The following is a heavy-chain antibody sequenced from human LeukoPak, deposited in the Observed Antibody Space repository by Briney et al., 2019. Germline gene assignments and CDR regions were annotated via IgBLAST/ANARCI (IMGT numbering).Heavy chain of an antibody. D-gene: IGHD5-18*01. Sequence: PGGSLRLSCAASGFTFSSYAMSWVRQAPGKGLEWVSAISGSGGSTYYADSVKGRFTISRDNSKNTLYLQMNSLRAEDTAVYYCASSGYSNGYNYFDYWGQGTLVTVSS. V-gene: IGHV3-23*01. J-gene: IGHJ4*02. CDR1: GFTFSSYA. CDR2: ISGSGGST. CDR3: ASSGYSNGYNYFDY.